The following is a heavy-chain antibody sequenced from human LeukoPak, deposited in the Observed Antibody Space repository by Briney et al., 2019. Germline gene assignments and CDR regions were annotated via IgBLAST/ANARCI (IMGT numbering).Heavy chain of an antibody. V-gene: IGHV4-34*01. J-gene: IGHJ4*02. D-gene: IGHD7-27*01. CDR2: INNSGST. CDR3: ARDVGTGDRPY. Sequence: SETLSLTCAVYALTFSGYYWSWIRQPPGKGLEWIGEINNSGSTNYNPSHKGRVIITVDTSNNQFSLQLSSVTAADTAVYYCARDVGTGDRPYWGQGTLVTVSS. CDR1: ALTFSGYY.